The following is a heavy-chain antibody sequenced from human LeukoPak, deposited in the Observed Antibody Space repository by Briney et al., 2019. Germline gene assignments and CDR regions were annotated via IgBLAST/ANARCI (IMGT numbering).Heavy chain of an antibody. CDR3: ARDNNGSVDY. J-gene: IGHJ4*02. D-gene: IGHD3-22*01. Sequence: PGGSLRLSCAASGFTFSSYAMSWVRQAPGKGLEWVSAISTSGGRTYYADSVRGRFTISRDNSKNTLYLQMNSLRAEDTAVYYCARDNNGSVDYWGQGTLVTVSS. CDR1: GFTFSSYA. V-gene: IGHV3-23*01. CDR2: ISTSGGRT.